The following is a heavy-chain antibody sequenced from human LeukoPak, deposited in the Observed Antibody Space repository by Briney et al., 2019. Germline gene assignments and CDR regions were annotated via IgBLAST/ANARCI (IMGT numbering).Heavy chain of an antibody. J-gene: IGHJ4*02. V-gene: IGHV3-48*01. CDR1: GFTFSSYS. D-gene: IGHD6-13*01. Sequence: GGSLRLSCAASGFTFSSYSMNWVRQAPGKGLEWVSYISSSSSTIYYADSVKGRFTISRDNAKNSLYLQMNSLRAEDTAVYYCARGDLYSSSWYYFDYWGQGTLVTVSS. CDR2: ISSSSSTI. CDR3: ARGDLYSSSWYYFDY.